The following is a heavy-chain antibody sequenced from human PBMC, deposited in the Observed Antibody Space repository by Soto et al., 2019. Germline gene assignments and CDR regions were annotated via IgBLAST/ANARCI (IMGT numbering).Heavy chain of an antibody. D-gene: IGHD3-9*01. CDR1: GGSISSGGYY. J-gene: IGHJ6*02. CDR3: ARDSLLLRYFDWSPRTYYYYGMDV. Sequence: SETLSLTCTVSGGSISSGGYYWSWIRQHPGKGLEWIGYIYYSGSTYYTPSLKSRVTISVDTSKNQFSLKLSSVTAADTAVYYCARDSLLLRYFDWSPRTYYYYGMDVWGQGTTVTVSS. V-gene: IGHV4-31*03. CDR2: IYYSGST.